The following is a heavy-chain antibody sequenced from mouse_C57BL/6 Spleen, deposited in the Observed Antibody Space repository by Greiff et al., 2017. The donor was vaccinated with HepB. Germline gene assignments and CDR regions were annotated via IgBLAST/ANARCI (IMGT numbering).Heavy chain of an antibody. Sequence: QVQLKQPGAELVRPGSSVKLSCKASGYTFTSYWMHWVKQRPIQGLEWIGNIDPSDSETHYNQKFKDKATLTVDKSSSTAYMQLSSLTSEDSAVYYCARATYTVRNVYFDYWGQGTTLTVSS. J-gene: IGHJ2*01. CDR3: ARATYTVRNVYFDY. V-gene: IGHV1-52*01. CDR1: GYTFTSYW. D-gene: IGHD1-1*01. CDR2: IDPSDSET.